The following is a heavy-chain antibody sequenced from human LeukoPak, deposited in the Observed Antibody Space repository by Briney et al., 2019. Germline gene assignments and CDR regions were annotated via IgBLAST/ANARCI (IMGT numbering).Heavy chain of an antibody. CDR2: INPNSGGT. J-gene: IGHJ3*02. V-gene: IGHV1-2*02. Sequence: ASVKVSCKASGYTFTGYYMHWVRQAPGQGLEWMGWINPNSGGTNYAQKFQGRVTMTRDTSISTAYMELSRLRSDDTAVYYCARDSSGWYLDAFDIWGQGKMVTVSS. CDR1: GYTFTGYY. D-gene: IGHD6-19*01. CDR3: ARDSSGWYLDAFDI.